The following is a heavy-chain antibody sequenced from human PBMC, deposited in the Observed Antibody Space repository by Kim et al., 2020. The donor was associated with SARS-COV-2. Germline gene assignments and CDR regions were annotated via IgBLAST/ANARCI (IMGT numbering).Heavy chain of an antibody. D-gene: IGHD6-19*01. CDR3: TTSSSGWSDLDY. J-gene: IGHJ4*02. CDR2: IKSKTDGGTT. CDR1: GFTFSNAW. V-gene: IGHV3-15*01. Sequence: GGSLRLSCAASGFTFSNAWMSWVRQAPGKGLEWVGRIKSKTDGGTTDYAAPVKGRFTISRDDSKNTLYLQMNSLKTEDTAVYYCTTSSSGWSDLDYWGQGTLVTISS.